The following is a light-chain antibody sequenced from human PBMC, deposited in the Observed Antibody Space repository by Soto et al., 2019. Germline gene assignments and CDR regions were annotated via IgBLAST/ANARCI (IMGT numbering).Light chain of an antibody. CDR1: SNDVGHSSF. Sequence: QSVLTQPPSASGSPGQSVTISCTENSNDVGHSSFISWYQQHPGKGPKLIIYEVSKRPSGVPDRFSGSKSGNTASLSVSGLQDEDEADYFCNAQADNGKHVFGTGTKLTVL. J-gene: IGLJ1*01. CDR2: EVS. CDR3: NAQADNGKHV. V-gene: IGLV2-8*01.